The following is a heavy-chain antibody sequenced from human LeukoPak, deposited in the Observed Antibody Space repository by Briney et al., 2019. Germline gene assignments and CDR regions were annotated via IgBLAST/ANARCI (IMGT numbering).Heavy chain of an antibody. V-gene: IGHV4-4*09. D-gene: IGHD3-22*01. CDR1: GGSISSYY. Sequence: SETLSLTCTVSGGSISSYYWSWIRQPPGKGLEWIGYIFTSGGTNYNPSLKSRVTISVDTSKNQFSLKLSSVTAADTAVYYCARHRYYYDSSGYLKDYLDAFDIWGQGTMVTVSS. CDR2: IFTSGGT. CDR3: ARHRYYYDSSGYLKDYLDAFDI. J-gene: IGHJ3*02.